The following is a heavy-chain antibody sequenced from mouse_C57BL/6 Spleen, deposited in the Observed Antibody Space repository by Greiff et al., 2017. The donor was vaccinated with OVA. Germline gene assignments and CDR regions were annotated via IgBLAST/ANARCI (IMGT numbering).Heavy chain of an antibody. CDR3: AVYYDYDGGYAMDY. Sequence: VQLQESGAELVRPGASVKLSCKASGYTFTDYYINWVKQRPGQGLEWIARIYPGSGNTYYNEKFKGKAALTAEKSSSTAYMQLSSLTSEDSAVYFCAVYYDYDGGYAMDYWGQGTSVTVSS. CDR1: GYTFTDYY. J-gene: IGHJ4*01. CDR2: IYPGSGNT. V-gene: IGHV1-76*01. D-gene: IGHD2-4*01.